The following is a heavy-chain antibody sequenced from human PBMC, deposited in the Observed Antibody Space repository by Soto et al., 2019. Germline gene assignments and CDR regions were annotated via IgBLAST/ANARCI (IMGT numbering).Heavy chain of an antibody. CDR2: IWYDGSNK. Sequence: QVQLVESGGGVVQPGRSLSLSCAASGFTFSSYGMHWVRQAPGKGLEWVAVIWYDGSNKYYADSVKGRFTISRDNSKNTRYLQMNSLRAEDTAVYYCARGGIQLWVDYWGQGTLVTVSS. CDR3: ARGGIQLWVDY. V-gene: IGHV3-33*01. CDR1: GFTFSSYG. D-gene: IGHD5-18*01. J-gene: IGHJ4*02.